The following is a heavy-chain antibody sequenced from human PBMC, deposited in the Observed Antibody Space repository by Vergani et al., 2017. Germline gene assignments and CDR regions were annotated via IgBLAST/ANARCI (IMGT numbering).Heavy chain of an antibody. CDR3: ELTHVTVVRGLIIYDAFDI. Sequence: EVQLVQSGAEAKKPGASLKISCKGSGYSFSSYCIGWVRQMPGKGLEWMGIISPGDSETRYGPSFQGQVTISADKSISTAYLQWSSLKASDTAMYYCELTHVTVVRGLIIYDAFDIWGQGKMVTVSS. V-gene: IGHV5-51*01. D-gene: IGHD3-10*01. CDR2: ISPGDSET. CDR1: GYSFSSYC. J-gene: IGHJ3*02.